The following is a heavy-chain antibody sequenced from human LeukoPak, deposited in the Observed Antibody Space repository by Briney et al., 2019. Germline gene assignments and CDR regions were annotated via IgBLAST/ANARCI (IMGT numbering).Heavy chain of an antibody. J-gene: IGHJ5*02. D-gene: IGHD3-22*01. CDR3: ARERGSYYYDSSGYYYWFDP. V-gene: IGHV4-59*11. Sequence: PSETLSLTCNVSGVSISTHYWSWIRQSPGKGLEWIGFIYHSGTTNYNPSLKSRVTISVDTSKNQFSLKLSSVTAADTAVYYCARERGSYYYDSSGYYYWFDPWGQGTLVTVSS. CDR1: GVSISTHY. CDR2: IYHSGTT.